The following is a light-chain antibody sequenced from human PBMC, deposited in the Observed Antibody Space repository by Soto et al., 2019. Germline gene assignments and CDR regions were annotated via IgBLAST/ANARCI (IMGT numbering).Light chain of an antibody. CDR3: QQRSNWPPWT. CDR2: DAS. Sequence: EIVLTHSPATLSLSPGERAALSRRASQSVSSYLAWYQQKPGQAPRLLIYDASNRATGIPARFSGSGSGTDFTLTISSLEPEDFAVYYCQQRSNWPPWTFGQGTKVDIK. V-gene: IGKV3-11*01. J-gene: IGKJ1*01. CDR1: QSVSSY.